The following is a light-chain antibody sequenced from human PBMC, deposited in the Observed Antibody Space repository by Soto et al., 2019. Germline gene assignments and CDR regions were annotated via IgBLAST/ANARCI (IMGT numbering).Light chain of an antibody. J-gene: IGKJ4*01. CDR1: QPIFTS. V-gene: IGKV1-12*01. CDR3: QQANSFPLT. Sequence: DIQMAQSPSALFASIGDRVSVTCRASQPIFTSLAWYQQKPGKAPKLLIYAASSLQSGVPSRFSGSGSGTDFTLTISSLQPEDFAIYYCQQANSFPLTFGGGTKVEIK. CDR2: AAS.